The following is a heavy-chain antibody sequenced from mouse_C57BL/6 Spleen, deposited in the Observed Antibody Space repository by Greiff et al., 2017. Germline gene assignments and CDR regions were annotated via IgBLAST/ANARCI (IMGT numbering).Heavy chain of an antibody. CDR3: ARDYADY. CDR1: GYTFTRYW. Sequence: QVQLKQPGAELVKPGASVQMSCKASGYTFTRYWITWVKQRPGQGLEWIGDIYPGSGSTNYNEKFKSKATLTVDTSSSTAYMQLSSLTSEDSAVYYCARDYADYWGQGTTLTVSS. J-gene: IGHJ2*01. D-gene: IGHD1-1*01. CDR2: IYPGSGST. V-gene: IGHV1-55*01.